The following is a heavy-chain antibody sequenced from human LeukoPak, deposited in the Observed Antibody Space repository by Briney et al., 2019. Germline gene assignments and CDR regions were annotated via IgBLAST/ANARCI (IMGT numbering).Heavy chain of an antibody. D-gene: IGHD6-19*01. V-gene: IGHV3-23*01. Sequence: GGSLRLSCAASGFTFTSSAMIWVRQVPGKGLEWVSGISGSASSTYYADSVKGRFTISRDNSKNTLYLQMNSLRVEDTAIYYCAKDLHSSGSYFFEYWGQGTLVTVSS. CDR3: AKDLHSSGSYFFEY. CDR1: GFTFTSSA. J-gene: IGHJ4*02. CDR2: ISGSASST.